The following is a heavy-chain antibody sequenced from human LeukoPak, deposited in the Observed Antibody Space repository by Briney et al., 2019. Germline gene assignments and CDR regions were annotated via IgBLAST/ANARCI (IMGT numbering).Heavy chain of an antibody. V-gene: IGHV3-7*01. Sequence: GGSLRLSCAASGFTFTSYWMTWVRQAPGKGLEWVANVKQDGNEKYHVDSVKGRFTVSRDNAKNSLYLQMNSLRADDTAVYYCARGRGLDSWGQGTLVTVSS. D-gene: IGHD3-10*01. CDR2: VKQDGNEK. J-gene: IGHJ4*02. CDR3: ARGRGLDS. CDR1: GFTFTSYW.